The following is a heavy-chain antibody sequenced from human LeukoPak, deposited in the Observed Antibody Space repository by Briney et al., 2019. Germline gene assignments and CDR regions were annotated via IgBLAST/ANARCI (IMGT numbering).Heavy chain of an antibody. CDR1: GGSISSSSYY. V-gene: IGHV4-39*01. J-gene: IGHJ4*02. D-gene: IGHD6-13*01. Sequence: SETLSLTCTVSGGSISSSSYYWGWIRQPPGKGLEWIGSIYYSGSTYYNPSLKSRVTISVDTSKSQFSLKLSSVTAADTAVYYCASRGESIAAAGTDYWGQGTLVTVSS. CDR2: IYYSGST. CDR3: ASRGESIAAAGTDY.